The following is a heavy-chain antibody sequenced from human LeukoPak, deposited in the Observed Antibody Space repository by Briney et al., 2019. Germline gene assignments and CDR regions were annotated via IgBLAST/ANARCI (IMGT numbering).Heavy chain of an antibody. J-gene: IGHJ4*02. D-gene: IGHD5-24*01. CDR2: ISGSGSGGST. CDR1: GFTFSSSA. CDR3: AKSGYNRFDY. Sequence: GGSLRLSCAASGFTFSSSAMSWVRQAPGKGREWGSSISGSGSGGSTYYADSVKGRFTISRDNSKNTLYLQMNSLIAEDTAVYYCAKSGYNRFDYWGQGTRVTVSS. V-gene: IGHV3-23*01.